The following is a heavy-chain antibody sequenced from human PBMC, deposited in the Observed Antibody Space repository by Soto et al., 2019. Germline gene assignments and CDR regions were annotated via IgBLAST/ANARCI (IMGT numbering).Heavy chain of an antibody. CDR1: GYGFTIYY. CDR2: INPSGGST. J-gene: IGHJ4*02. V-gene: IGHV1-46*01. CDR3: ARESAPGLDY. Sequence: VSVNLSCKASGYGFTIYYMHLVRQAPGQGLEWMGIINPSGGSTSYAQKFQGRVTMTRDTSTSTVYMELSSLRAEDTAVYYCARESAPGLDYWGQGTLVTVSS.